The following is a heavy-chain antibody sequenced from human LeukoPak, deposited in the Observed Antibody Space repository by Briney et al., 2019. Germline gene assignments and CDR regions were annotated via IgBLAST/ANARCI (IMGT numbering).Heavy chain of an antibody. Sequence: GGSLRLSCAASGFTFSDYYMSWIRQAPGKGLEWVSYISSSGSTIYYADSVKGRFTISRDNAKNSLYLQMNSLRAEDTALYYCARDRKTYYYDSSGYPHDYWGQGTLVTVSS. D-gene: IGHD3-22*01. CDR3: ARDRKTYYYDSSGYPHDY. V-gene: IGHV3-11*01. J-gene: IGHJ4*02. CDR1: GFTFSDYY. CDR2: ISSSGSTI.